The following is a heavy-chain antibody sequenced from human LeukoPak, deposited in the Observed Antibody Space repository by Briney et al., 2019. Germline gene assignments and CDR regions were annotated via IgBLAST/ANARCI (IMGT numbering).Heavy chain of an antibody. J-gene: IGHJ5*02. Sequence: SETLSLTCTVSDEVITSNNWWSWFRQSPGKGLEWLGEIFHSGTTRYKASLESRVTMLLDKSKNQFSLRLNSVTAADTAVYFCARLRLSGGSFSVGWFDPWGQGIQVTVSS. CDR2: IFHSGTT. CDR3: ARLRLSGGSFSVGWFDP. V-gene: IGHV4-4*02. D-gene: IGHD1-26*01. CDR1: DEVITSNNW.